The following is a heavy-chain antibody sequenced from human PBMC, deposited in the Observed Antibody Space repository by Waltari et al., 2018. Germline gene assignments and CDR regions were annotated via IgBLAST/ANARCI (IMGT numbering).Heavy chain of an antibody. V-gene: IGHV3-23*04. CDR1: GFTFSSYA. J-gene: IGHJ3*02. D-gene: IGHD3-10*01. CDR3: ASPLWFPKATRAFDI. Sequence: EVQLVESGGGLVQPGGSLRLSCAASGFTFSSYAMSWVRQAPGKGLEWVSVSYSGGSTYYADSVKGRFTISRDNSKNTLYLQMNSLRAEDTAVYYCASPLWFPKATRAFDIWGQGTMVTVSS. CDR2: SYSGGST.